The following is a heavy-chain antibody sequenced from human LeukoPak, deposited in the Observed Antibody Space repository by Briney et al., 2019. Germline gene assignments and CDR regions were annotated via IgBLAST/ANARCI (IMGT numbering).Heavy chain of an antibody. Sequence: GGTLRLSCTASGLTFSTSGFNWVRQAPGRGLEWVASIGPTGSDRYHADSIKGRFTISRDNANNFLYLQMNSLRAEDTAVYYCATETNGRHYDYWGQGTLLTVSS. V-gene: IGHV3-21*06. CDR3: ATETNGRHYDY. J-gene: IGHJ4*02. D-gene: IGHD1-14*01. CDR1: GLTFSTSG. CDR2: IGPTGSDR.